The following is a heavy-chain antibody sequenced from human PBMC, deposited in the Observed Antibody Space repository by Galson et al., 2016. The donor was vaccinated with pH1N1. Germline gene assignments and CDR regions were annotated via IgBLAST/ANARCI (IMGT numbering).Heavy chain of an antibody. CDR2: INPDSGDT. CDR3: ATSVEGSGSYYFDY. D-gene: IGHD3-22*01. CDR1: GYTFTDKY. V-gene: IGHV1-2*06. J-gene: IGHJ4*02. Sequence: QSGAEVTKPGESLKISCKASGYTFTDKYLHWVRQAPGQGLEWMGRINPDSGDTRYTQKFQGRVTMTSDTSVTTAYMELTSVTYDDTAVYFCATSVEGSGSYYFDYWGQGTLVTVSS.